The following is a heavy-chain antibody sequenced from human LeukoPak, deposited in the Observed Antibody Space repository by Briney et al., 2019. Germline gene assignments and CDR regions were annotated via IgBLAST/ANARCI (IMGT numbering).Heavy chain of an antibody. J-gene: IGHJ6*02. D-gene: IGHD5-18*01. CDR1: GFTFSSYA. CDR3: AKDSLGGYSSHGMDV. Sequence: PGGSLRLSCAASGFTFSSYAMSWVRQAPGKGLGWVSAISGSGGSTYYADSVKGRFTISRDNSKNTLYLQMNSLRAEDTAVYYCAKDSLGGYSSHGMDVWGQGTTVTVSS. CDR2: ISGSGGST. V-gene: IGHV3-23*01.